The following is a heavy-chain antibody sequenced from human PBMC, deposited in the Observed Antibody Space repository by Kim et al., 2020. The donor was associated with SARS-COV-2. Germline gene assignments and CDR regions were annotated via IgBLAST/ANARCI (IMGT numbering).Heavy chain of an antibody. Sequence: GGSLRLSCAASGFTFSNYGMTWVRQTPGKGLEWVSSFTGDGLTHYADSVKGRFTISRDNSKNMLYLQMNSLRAEATAAYYCGDYHGAGSHFSYWGQGTLV. CDR1: GFTFSNYG. CDR3: GDYHGAGSHFSY. J-gene: IGHJ4*02. V-gene: IGHV3-23*01. CDR2: FTGDGLT. D-gene: IGHD3-10*01.